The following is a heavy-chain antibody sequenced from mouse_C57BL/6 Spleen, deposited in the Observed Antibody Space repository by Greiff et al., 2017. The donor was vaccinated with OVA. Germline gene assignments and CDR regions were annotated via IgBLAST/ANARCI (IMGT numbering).Heavy chain of an antibody. V-gene: IGHV14-4*01. Sequence: VQLQQSGAELVRPGASVKLSCTASGFNIKDDYMHWVKQRPEQGLEWIGWIDPENGDTESASKFQGKATITADTSSNTAYLQLSSLTSEDTAVYYCTTDSSGYLYWGQGTTLTVSS. J-gene: IGHJ2*01. CDR1: GFNIKDDY. CDR2: IDPENGDT. D-gene: IGHD3-2*02. CDR3: TTDSSGYLY.